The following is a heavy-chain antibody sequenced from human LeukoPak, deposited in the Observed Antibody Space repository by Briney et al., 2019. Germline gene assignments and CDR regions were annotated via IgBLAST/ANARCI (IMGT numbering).Heavy chain of an antibody. Sequence: ASVKVSCKASGYTFTSYGISWVRQAPGQGLEWMGWISAYNGNTNYAQKLQGRVTMTTDTSTSTAYMELRSLRSDDTAVYYCARDPHHSYYDILTGCYGGYNWFDPWGQGTLVTVSS. D-gene: IGHD3-9*01. CDR2: ISAYNGNT. J-gene: IGHJ5*02. CDR3: ARDPHHSYYDILTGCYGGYNWFDP. V-gene: IGHV1-18*01. CDR1: GYTFTSYG.